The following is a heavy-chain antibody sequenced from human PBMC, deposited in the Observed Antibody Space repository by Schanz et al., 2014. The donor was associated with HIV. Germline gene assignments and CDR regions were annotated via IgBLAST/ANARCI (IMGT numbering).Heavy chain of an antibody. CDR3: SRAFYSDSGSFYSVDP. CDR1: GGTFSNYA. J-gene: IGHJ5*02. D-gene: IGHD3-10*01. Sequence: QVQLVQSGAEVKMPGSSVKVSCKASGGTFSNYAMTWVRQAPGQGLEWMGGIVPMLGKTRYAQKFQGRVTITADESMSTAYMELSSLRSEDTAVYYCSRAFYSDSGSFYSVDPGGQGTLVTVSS. V-gene: IGHV1-69*01. CDR2: IVPMLGKT.